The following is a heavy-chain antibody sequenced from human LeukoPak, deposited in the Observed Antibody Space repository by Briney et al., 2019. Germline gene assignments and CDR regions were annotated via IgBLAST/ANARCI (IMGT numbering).Heavy chain of an antibody. CDR2: INPSGGST. CDR1: GYTFTSYY. J-gene: IGHJ3*02. Sequence: ASVKVSCKASGYTFTSYYMHWVRQAPGQGLEWMGIINPSGGSTSYAQKFQGRVTMTRDTSTSTVYMELSLRSEDTAVYYCARDRTTTHYDFWSGYLNSDDAFDIWGQGTVVTVSS. D-gene: IGHD3-3*01. V-gene: IGHV1-46*01. CDR3: ARDRTTTHYDFWSGYLNSDDAFDI.